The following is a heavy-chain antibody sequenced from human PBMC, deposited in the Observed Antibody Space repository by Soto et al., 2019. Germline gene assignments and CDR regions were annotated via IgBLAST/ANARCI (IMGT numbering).Heavy chain of an antibody. CDR3: ARGRGTNEYFFY. CDR1: GGSISSGGDS. V-gene: IGHV4-61*08. CDR2: IYYSGST. Sequence: SETLSLTCTVSGGSISSGGDSWTWNRQPPGKGLEWIGYIYYSGSTNYNPSLKSRVTISVDTSKSQFSLKLSSVTAADTAVYYCARGRGTNEYFFYWGQGTLVTVSS. J-gene: IGHJ4*02.